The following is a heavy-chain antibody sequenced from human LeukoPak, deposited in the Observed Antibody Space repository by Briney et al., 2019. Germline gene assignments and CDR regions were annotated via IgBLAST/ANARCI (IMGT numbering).Heavy chain of an antibody. V-gene: IGHV4-59*08. Sequence: SETLSLTCTVSGGSISSYYWSWIRQPPGKGLEWIGYIYYSGSTNYNPSLKSRVTISVDTSKNQFSLKLSSVTAADTAVYYCARHAYSRSPFAYWGQATLATVSS. J-gene: IGHJ4*02. CDR1: GGSISSYY. D-gene: IGHD6-6*01. CDR2: IYYSGST. CDR3: ARHAYSRSPFAY.